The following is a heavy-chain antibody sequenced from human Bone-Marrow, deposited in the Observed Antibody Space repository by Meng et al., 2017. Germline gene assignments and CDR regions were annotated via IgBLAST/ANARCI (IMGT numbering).Heavy chain of an antibody. J-gene: IGHJ4*02. Sequence: SETLSLTCTVSGGSISSSSYYWGWIRQPPGKGLEWIGSIYDSGSTYYNPSLKSRVTISVDTSKNQFSLKLSSVTAADTAVYYCARNRRAYGAGTHDYWGQGTLVTVSS. CDR3: ARNRRAYGAGTHDY. CDR2: IYDSGST. D-gene: IGHD6-13*01. CDR1: GGSISSSSYY. V-gene: IGHV4-39*07.